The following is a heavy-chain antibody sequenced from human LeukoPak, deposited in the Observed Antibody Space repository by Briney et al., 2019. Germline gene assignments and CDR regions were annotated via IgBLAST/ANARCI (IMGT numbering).Heavy chain of an antibody. CDR2: INSGGNT. Sequence: PGGSLRLSCAASGVTFSSNYMSWVRPAPGKGLEWVSLINSGGNTYYPDSVKGRFTISRHMSQNTLYLQMDSLRAEDTATYYCARVDYAGWRKNYFEHWGQGTLVTVSS. J-gene: IGHJ4*02. V-gene: IGHV3-53*04. CDR1: GVTFSSNY. CDR3: ARVDYAGWRKNYFEH. D-gene: IGHD4-17*01.